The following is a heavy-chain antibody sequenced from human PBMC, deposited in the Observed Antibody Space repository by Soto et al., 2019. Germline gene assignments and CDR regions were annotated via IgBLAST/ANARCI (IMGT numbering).Heavy chain of an antibody. CDR3: ARDRSGYDYNWFDP. Sequence: GGSLILSCAASGFTFSSYWMSWVRQAPGKGLEWVANIKQDGSEKYYVDSVKGRFTISRDNAKNSLYLQMNSLRGEDTAVYYCARDRSGYDYNWFDPWGQGTLVTVSS. D-gene: IGHD5-12*01. CDR1: GFTFSSYW. J-gene: IGHJ5*02. CDR2: IKQDGSEK. V-gene: IGHV3-7*01.